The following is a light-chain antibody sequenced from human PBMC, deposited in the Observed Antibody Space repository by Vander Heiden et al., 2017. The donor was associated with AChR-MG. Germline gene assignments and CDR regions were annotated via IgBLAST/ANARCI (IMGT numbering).Light chain of an antibody. Sequence: QSALTQPRSVSGSPGQSVTISCTGTSSDVGGDNYVSWYQHHPGKARRLMIYDVSKRPSGVPGRFSGSKSGNTASLTISGLQAEDEADYYCCSYAGSYTVVFGGGTKLTVL. J-gene: IGLJ2*01. CDR1: SSDVGGDNY. CDR2: DVS. V-gene: IGLV2-11*01. CDR3: CSYAGSYTVV.